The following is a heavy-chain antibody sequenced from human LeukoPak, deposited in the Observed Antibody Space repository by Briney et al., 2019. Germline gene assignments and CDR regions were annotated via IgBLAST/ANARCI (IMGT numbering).Heavy chain of an antibody. V-gene: IGHV4-59*01. Sequence: KPSETLPLTCTVSDGSISNYYWSWVRQPPGKGLEWIAYIDNSGSTNYNPSLRSRVTISIDTSRNQFSLKLSSVTAADTAVYYCARTDYYDSSVIYYYALDIWGQGTMVTVSS. CDR2: IDNSGST. CDR1: DGSISNYY. D-gene: IGHD3-22*01. J-gene: IGHJ3*02. CDR3: ARTDYYDSSVIYYYALDI.